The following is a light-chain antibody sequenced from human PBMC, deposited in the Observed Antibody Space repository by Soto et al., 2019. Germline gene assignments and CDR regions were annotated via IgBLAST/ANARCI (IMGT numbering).Light chain of an antibody. J-gene: IGKJ4*01. V-gene: IGKV1-12*01. CDR2: AAS. Sequence: DIQMTQSPSSVSASVGDRVTITCRASQDVDTYLAWYQLKLGKAPNLLIYAASNLQNEVPSRFSGSGSGTDFTLTISSLQPEDFATYYCQQAKGFPLTFGGGTKVERK. CDR3: QQAKGFPLT. CDR1: QDVDTY.